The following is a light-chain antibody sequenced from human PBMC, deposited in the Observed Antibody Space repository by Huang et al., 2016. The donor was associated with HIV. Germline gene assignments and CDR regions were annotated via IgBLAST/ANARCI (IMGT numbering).Light chain of an antibody. Sequence: EIVMTQSPATLSVSPGERATLSCRASQSVSSNLAWYQQKPGQAPRLLIYGASTRATGIPARFSGGGSGTEFTLTMSSLQSEDFAVYYCQQYNRWPRHTFGQGTKVEIK. CDR2: GAS. CDR3: QQYNRWPRHT. CDR1: QSVSSN. J-gene: IGKJ2*01. V-gene: IGKV3-15*01.